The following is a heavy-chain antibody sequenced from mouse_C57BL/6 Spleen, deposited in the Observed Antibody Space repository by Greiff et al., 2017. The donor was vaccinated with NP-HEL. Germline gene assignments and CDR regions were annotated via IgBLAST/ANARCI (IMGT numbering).Heavy chain of an antibody. CDR2: IWSGGST. CDR3: ARSYDGYSDWYFDV. CDR1: GFSLTSYG. J-gene: IGHJ1*03. V-gene: IGHV2-2*01. D-gene: IGHD2-3*01. Sequence: VQLQESGPGLVQPSQCLSITCTVSGFSLTSYGVHWVRQSPGKGLEWLGVIWSGGSTDYNAAFISRLSISKDNSKSQVFFKMNSLQADDTAIYYCARSYDGYSDWYFDVWGTGTTVTVSS.